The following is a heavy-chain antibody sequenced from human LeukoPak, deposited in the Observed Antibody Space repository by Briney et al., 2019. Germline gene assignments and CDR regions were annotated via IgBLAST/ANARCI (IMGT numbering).Heavy chain of an antibody. V-gene: IGHV3-43D*03. CDR2: ISWDGGST. CDR3: AKDRAPSYYYDSSGYYGALDY. J-gene: IGHJ4*02. CDR1: GFTFDDYA. Sequence: GGSLRLSCAASGFTFDDYAMHWVRQAPGKGLEWVSVISWDGGSTYYADSVKGRFTISRDNSKNSLYLQMNSLRAEDTALNYCAKDRAPSYYYDSSGYYGALDYWGQATLVTVSS. D-gene: IGHD3-22*01.